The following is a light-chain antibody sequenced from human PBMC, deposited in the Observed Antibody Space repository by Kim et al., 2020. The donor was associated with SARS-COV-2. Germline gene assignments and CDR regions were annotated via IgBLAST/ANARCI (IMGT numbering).Light chain of an antibody. CDR3: QQYNNWPGWT. J-gene: IGKJ1*01. V-gene: IGKV3-15*01. CDR1: QSVSSN. CDR2: GAS. Sequence: SPGERATLPCRASQSVSSNLAWYQQKPGQAPRLLIYGASTRATRIPARFSGSGSGTEFTLTISSLQSEDFAVYYCQQYNNWPGWTFGQGTKVEIK.